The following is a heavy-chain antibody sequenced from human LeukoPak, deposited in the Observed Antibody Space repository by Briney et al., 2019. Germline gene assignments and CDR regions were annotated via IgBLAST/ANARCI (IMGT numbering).Heavy chain of an antibody. D-gene: IGHD6-13*01. V-gene: IGHV3-48*02. CDR3: ARDYFTGQQLVPGDY. CDR2: ISSSSSTI. Sequence: PGGSLRLSCAASGFTFSSYSMNWVRQAPGKGLEWVSYISSSSSTIYYADSVQGRFTISRDNAKNSLYLQMNSLRDEDTAVYYCARDYFTGQQLVPGDYWGQGTLVTVSS. CDR1: GFTFSSYS. J-gene: IGHJ4*02.